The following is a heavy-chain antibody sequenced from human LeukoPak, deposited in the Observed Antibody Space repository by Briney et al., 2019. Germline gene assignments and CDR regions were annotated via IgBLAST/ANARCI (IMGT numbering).Heavy chain of an antibody. J-gene: IGHJ3*02. CDR3: ARLGHYYDSSGYHGFYAFDI. V-gene: IGHV4-34*01. Sequence: PSETLSLTCAVYGGSFSGYYWSWIRQPPGKGLEWIGEINHSGSTNYNPSLKSRVTISVDTSKNQFSLKLSSVTAADTAVYYCARLGHYYDSSGYHGFYAFDIWGQGTMVTVSS. CDR1: GGSFSGYY. D-gene: IGHD3-22*01. CDR2: INHSGST.